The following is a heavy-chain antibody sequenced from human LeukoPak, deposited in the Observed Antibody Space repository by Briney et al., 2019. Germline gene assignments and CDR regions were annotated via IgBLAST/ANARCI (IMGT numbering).Heavy chain of an antibody. Sequence: EASVKVSCKAFGYTFTRYYMHWVRQAPGQGPEWMGVINPSGGSTIYAQSFQGRVTMTRDLSTSTDYMELSSLRSDDTAVYFCARDISEGDYAWWFDPWGQGTLVTVAS. CDR3: ARDISEGDYAWWFDP. V-gene: IGHV1-46*01. J-gene: IGHJ5*02. CDR1: GYTFTRYY. D-gene: IGHD3-16*01. CDR2: INPSGGST.